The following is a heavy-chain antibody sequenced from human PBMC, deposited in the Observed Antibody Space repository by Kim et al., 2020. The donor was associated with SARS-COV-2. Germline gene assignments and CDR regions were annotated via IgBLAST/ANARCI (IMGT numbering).Heavy chain of an antibody. CDR3: TTGYYYDSSGYYYDYGVDY. J-gene: IGHJ4*02. Sequence: GGSLRLSCAASGFTFSNYGMSWFRQAPGKGLEWVGCIKSKTDGGTTDYAAPVKGRFTISRDDSKNTPYLQMNSLKTEDTAVYYCTTGYYYDSSGYYYDYGVDYWGQGTLVTVSS. CDR2: IKSKTDGGTT. D-gene: IGHD3-22*01. V-gene: IGHV3-15*01. CDR1: GFTFSNYG.